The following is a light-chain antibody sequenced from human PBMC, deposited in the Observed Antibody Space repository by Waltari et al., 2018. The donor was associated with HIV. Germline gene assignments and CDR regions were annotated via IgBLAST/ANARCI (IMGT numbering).Light chain of an antibody. CDR2: QDN. J-gene: IGLJ2*01. Sequence: SYDLAQPPSVSVSPRPTAHNTCPGDQLGDKYVCGYQQMPGQPPVLVIYQDNKRPSGIPERFSGSNSGNTATLTITGTQAEDEGDYYCQAWDNNNVVCGGGTKLTVL. CDR1: QLGDKY. CDR3: QAWDNNNVV. V-gene: IGLV3-1*01.